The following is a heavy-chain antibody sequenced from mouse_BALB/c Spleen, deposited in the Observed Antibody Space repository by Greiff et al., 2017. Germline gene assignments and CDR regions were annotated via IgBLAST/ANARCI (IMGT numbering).Heavy chain of an antibody. CDR1: GFSLTSYG. CDR3: ARKDRYENAMDY. J-gene: IGHJ4*01. CDR2: IWSGGST. Sequence: QVHVKQSGPGLVQPSQSLSITCTVSGFSLTSYGVHWVRQSPGKGLEWLGVIWSGGSTDYNAAFISRLSISKDNSKSQVFFKMNSLQANDTAIYYCARKDRYENAMDYWGQGTSVTVSS. D-gene: IGHD2-14*01. V-gene: IGHV2-2*02.